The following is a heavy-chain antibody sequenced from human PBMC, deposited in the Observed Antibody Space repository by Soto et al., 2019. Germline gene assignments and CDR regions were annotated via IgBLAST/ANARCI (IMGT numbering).Heavy chain of an antibody. D-gene: IGHD4-17*01. CDR1: SFTFGSYS. CDR3: AKDAVSGDGVWLVDP. V-gene: IGHV3-23*01. CDR2: LYGSVRGI. Sequence: XESLRLSSAASSFTFGSYSMICARQAPGRGLEWVSGLYGSVRGIFYADSVKGRFTISRDNSDNSVHLQMNSLRVEDTAVYYCAKDAVSGDGVWLVDPSGQGTVVTVSS. J-gene: IGHJ5*02.